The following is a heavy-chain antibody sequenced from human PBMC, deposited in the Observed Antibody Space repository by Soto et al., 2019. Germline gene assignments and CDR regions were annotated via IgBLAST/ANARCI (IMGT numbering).Heavy chain of an antibody. CDR3: ARAPGQLPASLPTNWFDP. CDR1: GGSVSSATYY. J-gene: IGHJ5*02. V-gene: IGHV4-61*01. D-gene: IGHD3-10*01. CDR2: ISNSGNT. Sequence: PSETLSLTCAVSGGSVSSATYYWSWIRQPPGKGLEWIGYISNSGNTNFNASLKSRVTISVDTSKNQFSLRMRSVTAADTALFYCARAPGQLPASLPTNWFDPWGQGTLVTVSS.